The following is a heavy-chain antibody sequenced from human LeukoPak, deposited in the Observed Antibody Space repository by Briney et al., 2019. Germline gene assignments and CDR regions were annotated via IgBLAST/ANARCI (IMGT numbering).Heavy chain of an antibody. D-gene: IGHD3-3*01. J-gene: IGHJ4*02. Sequence: PSETLSLTCTVSGGSISSYYWSWIRQPPGKGLEWIGYIYYSGSTNYNPSLKGRVTISVDTSKNQFSLKPSSVTAADTAVYYCARTYDFWSGPRFDYWGQGTLVTVSS. CDR2: IYYSGST. CDR1: GGSISSYY. V-gene: IGHV4-59*01. CDR3: ARTYDFWSGPRFDY.